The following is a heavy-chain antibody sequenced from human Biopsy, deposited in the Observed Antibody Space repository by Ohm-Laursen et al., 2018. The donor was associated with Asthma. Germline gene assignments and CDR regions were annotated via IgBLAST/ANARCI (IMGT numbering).Heavy chain of an antibody. CDR1: GFTVSTNG. Sequence: SLRLSCAASGFTVSTNGMSWVRQPPGKGLEWVSVICSGGGTYYADSVQGRVTISRDNSKNTLYLQMNSLRAEDTAVYYCARKIAARGGMGVWGQGTTVTVSS. V-gene: IGHV3-53*01. J-gene: IGHJ6*02. CDR3: ARKIAARGGMGV. CDR2: ICSGGGT. D-gene: IGHD6-6*01.